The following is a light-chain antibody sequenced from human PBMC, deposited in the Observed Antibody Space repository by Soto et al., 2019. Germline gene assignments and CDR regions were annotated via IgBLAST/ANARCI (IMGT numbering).Light chain of an antibody. Sequence: CGLTQPPSVSGVPGQSVAISCTRTSRDVGRYSYVSWYQQHPGKAPKLMIYDVSERPSGVPDRFSGSKSGNTASLTISGLQAEDEADYYCCSYAGTYTGVFGTGTKVT. V-gene: IGLV2-11*01. CDR1: SRDVGRYSY. J-gene: IGLJ1*01. CDR3: CSYAGTYTGV. CDR2: DVS.